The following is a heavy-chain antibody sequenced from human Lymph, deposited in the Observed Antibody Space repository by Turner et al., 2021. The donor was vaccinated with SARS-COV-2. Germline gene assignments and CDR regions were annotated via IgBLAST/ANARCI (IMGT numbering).Heavy chain of an antibody. V-gene: IGHV3-33*01. CDR1: GFNFSTYG. D-gene: IGHD6-13*01. J-gene: IGHJ6*02. CDR3: ARGSAGWDV. Sequence: QVQLVEPGGGVVRPGRCQRLSCAASGFNFSTYGINRVRQAPGKGLVWVAMIWFDGNNKYYADSVNGRFTISRDNSKNTLYLQMNNLRAEDTAVYYCARGSAGWDVWGQGTTVTVSS. CDR2: IWFDGNNK.